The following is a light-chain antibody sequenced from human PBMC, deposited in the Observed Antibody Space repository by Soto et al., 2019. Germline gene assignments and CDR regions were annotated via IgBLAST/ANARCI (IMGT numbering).Light chain of an antibody. CDR1: SSDVGSYNR. CDR3: KSYLGSRAYV. J-gene: IGLJ1*01. V-gene: IGLV2-18*02. CDR2: AGR. Sequence: QSLLTQPPSVSGSPGQSVAISCTGTSSDVGSYNRVSWYQQPPGAAPKRTDYAGRSRHARVPDRCSGSKSGNTAALTISGLQVEDEADYYCKSYLGSRAYVYGAGTKLTVL.